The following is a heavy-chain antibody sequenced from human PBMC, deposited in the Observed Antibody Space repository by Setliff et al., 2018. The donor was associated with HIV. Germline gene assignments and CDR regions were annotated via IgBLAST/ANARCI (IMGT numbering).Heavy chain of an antibody. CDR2: IYNTGDA. J-gene: IGHJ5*02. CDR3: ARWYTTGRGWFDP. V-gene: IGHV4-31*03. D-gene: IGHD6-25*01. Sequence: SETLSLTCTVSGGSINSGEYYWSWSRQRPGKGLEWIGYIYNTGDAYYNPPLKGRVTISIDTSKNQFSLRLTSVTAAGTAVYYCARWYTTGRGWFDPWGQGTLVTVSS. CDR1: GGSINSGEYY.